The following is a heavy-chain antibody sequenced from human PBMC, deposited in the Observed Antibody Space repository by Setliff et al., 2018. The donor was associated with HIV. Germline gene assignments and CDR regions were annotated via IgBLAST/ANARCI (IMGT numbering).Heavy chain of an antibody. J-gene: IGHJ6*03. CDR2: ISAYNGNT. D-gene: IGHD6-19*01. CDR1: GYTFTSYG. CDR3: ARDSLPYSSGPLHYYYYMDV. V-gene: IGHV1-18*01. Sequence: VASVKVSCKASGYTFTSYGISWVRQAPGQGLEWMGWISAYNGNTNYAQKLQGRVTMTTDTYTSTAYMEPRSLRSDDTAVYYCARDSLPYSSGPLHYYYYMDVWGKGTTVTVSS.